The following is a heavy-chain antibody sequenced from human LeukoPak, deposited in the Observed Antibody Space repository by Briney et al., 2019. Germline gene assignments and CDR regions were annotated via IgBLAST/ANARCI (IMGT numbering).Heavy chain of an antibody. J-gene: IGHJ4*02. Sequence: PSETLSLTCTVSGGSISSGSYYWSWIRQPAGKGLEWIGRIYTSGTTNYNPSLKSRLTISIDTSKNQFSLKLSSVTAADTAVYYCAREPRNWGQGTLVTVSS. CDR2: IYTSGTT. V-gene: IGHV4-61*02. CDR1: GGSISSGSYY. CDR3: AREPRN.